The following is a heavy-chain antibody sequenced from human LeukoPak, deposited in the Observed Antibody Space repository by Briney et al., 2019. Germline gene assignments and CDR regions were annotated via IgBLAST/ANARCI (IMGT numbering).Heavy chain of an antibody. CDR2: MKEDGSQE. J-gene: IGHJ4*02. CDR1: GLTFSSHW. V-gene: IGHV3-7*04. D-gene: IGHD5-24*01. CDR3: TRVGYIDEGIDY. Sequence: GGSLRLSCAASGLTFSSHWMHWVRQAPGKGLEWVANMKEDGSQETYVDSVKGRFTISRDNAKNSLYLQMNSLRAEDTAIYYCTRVGYIDEGIDYWGQGTLVTVSS.